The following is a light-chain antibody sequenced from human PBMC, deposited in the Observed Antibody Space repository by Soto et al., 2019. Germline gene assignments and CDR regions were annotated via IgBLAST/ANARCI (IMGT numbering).Light chain of an antibody. CDR2: GAS. Sequence: EIVLTQSPGTLSLSPGERATLSCRASQSVSSSYLAWYQQKPGQAPRLLIYGASSRATGIPDRLSGSGSGTDFTLTISRLEPEDFAVYYCQQYGSSPGFTFVPGTKVDIK. CDR3: QQYGSSPGFT. CDR1: QSVSSSY. V-gene: IGKV3-20*01. J-gene: IGKJ3*01.